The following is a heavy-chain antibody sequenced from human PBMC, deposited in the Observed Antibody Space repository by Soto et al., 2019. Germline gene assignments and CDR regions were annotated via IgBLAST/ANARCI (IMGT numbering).Heavy chain of an antibody. J-gene: IGHJ6*02. Sequence: GGSLRLSCAASGFTFSGSAMHWVRQASGKGLEWVGRIRSKANSYATAYAASVKGRFTISRDDSKNTAYLQMNSLKTEDTAVYYCTRQPIHYDILTGAAFGYGMDVWGQGTTVTSP. CDR3: TRQPIHYDILTGAAFGYGMDV. CDR1: GFTFSGSA. CDR2: IRSKANSYAT. V-gene: IGHV3-73*01. D-gene: IGHD3-9*01.